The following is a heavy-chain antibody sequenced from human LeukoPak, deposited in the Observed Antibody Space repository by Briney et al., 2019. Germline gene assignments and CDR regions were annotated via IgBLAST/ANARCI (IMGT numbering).Heavy chain of an antibody. J-gene: IGHJ4*02. D-gene: IGHD6-19*01. Sequence: KTSETLSLTCTVSGYSITSAYYWGWIRQPPGKGLEWIGSFFLKGSTYYNPSLKSRVTISVDKSKNQFSLKLSSVTAADTAVYYCAGYDVGWYYFDYWGQGTLVTVSS. CDR1: GYSITSAYY. CDR3: AGYDVGWYYFDY. CDR2: FFLKGST. V-gene: IGHV4-38-2*02.